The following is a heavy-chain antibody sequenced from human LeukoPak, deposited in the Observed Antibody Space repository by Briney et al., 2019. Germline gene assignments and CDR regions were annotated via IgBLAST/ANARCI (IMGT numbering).Heavy chain of an antibody. D-gene: IGHD2-2*01. CDR1: GYTLTELS. Sequence: GASVKVSCKVSGYTLTELSMHWVRQAPGKGLEWMGGFDPEDGEAIYAQKFQGRVTMTEDTSRDTAYMELSSLRSEDTAVYYCASSPGFGYQLPLYNYYYYGMDVWGQGTTVTVSS. J-gene: IGHJ6*02. V-gene: IGHV1-24*01. CDR2: FDPEDGEA. CDR3: ASSPGFGYQLPLYNYYYYGMDV.